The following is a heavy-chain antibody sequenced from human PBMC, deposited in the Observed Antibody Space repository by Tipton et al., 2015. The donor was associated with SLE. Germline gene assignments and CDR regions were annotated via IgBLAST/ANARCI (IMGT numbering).Heavy chain of an antibody. J-gene: IGHJ4*02. Sequence: SLRLSCAASGFTFSSYSMNWVRQAPGKGLEWVSSISSSSSYIYYADSVKGRFTISRDNAKNSLYLQMNSLRAEDTALYYCARMDNDFWSGYRLDYWGQGTLVTVSS. D-gene: IGHD3-3*01. CDR2: ISSSSSYI. V-gene: IGHV3-21*04. CDR3: ARMDNDFWSGYRLDY. CDR1: GFTFSSYS.